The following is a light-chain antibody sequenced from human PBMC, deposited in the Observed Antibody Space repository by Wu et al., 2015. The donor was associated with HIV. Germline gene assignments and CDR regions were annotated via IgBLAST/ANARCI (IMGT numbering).Light chain of an antibody. CDR3: HQYSSSFT. Sequence: DIQMTQSPSSLSASVGDRVTITCRASRGISNFLAWYQQKPGKPPKVLIYAASTLQSGVPSRFSGSGSGTDFTLTISRLEPEDFAVYHCHQYSSSFTFGPGTKVEIK. V-gene: IGKV1-27*01. CDR1: RGISNF. CDR2: AAS. J-gene: IGKJ3*01.